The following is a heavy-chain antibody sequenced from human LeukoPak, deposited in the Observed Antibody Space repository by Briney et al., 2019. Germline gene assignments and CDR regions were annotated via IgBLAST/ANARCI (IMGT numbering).Heavy chain of an antibody. J-gene: IGHJ6*03. Sequence: SETLSLTCAVYGGSFSGYYWSWIRQPPGKGLEWIGEINHSGSTNYNPSLKSRVTISVDTSKNQFSLKLSSVTAADTAVYYCARRPGWNYYYYYMDVWGKGTTVTVSS. CDR1: GGSFSGYY. CDR3: ARRPGWNYYYYYMDV. V-gene: IGHV4-34*01. D-gene: IGHD1-1*01. CDR2: INHSGST.